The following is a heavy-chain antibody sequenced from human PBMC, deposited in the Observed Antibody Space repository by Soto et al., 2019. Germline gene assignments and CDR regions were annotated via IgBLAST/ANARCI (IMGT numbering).Heavy chain of an antibody. Sequence: QVQLVQSGAEVKKPGASVKVSCKASGYTFTSYAMHWVRQAPGQRLEWMGWSNAGNGNTKYSQKFQGRVTITRDTSASTAYMELSSQRSEDTAVYYCARARGYYYYGMDVWGQGTTVTVSS. V-gene: IGHV1-3*01. CDR3: ARARGYYYYGMDV. CDR2: SNAGNGNT. CDR1: GYTFTSYA. J-gene: IGHJ6*02.